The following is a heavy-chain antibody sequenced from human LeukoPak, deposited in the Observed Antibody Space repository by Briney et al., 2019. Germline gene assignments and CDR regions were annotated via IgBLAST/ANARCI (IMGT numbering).Heavy chain of an antibody. CDR3: ARDIVVVPAAIRRQYYFDY. Sequence: GASVKVSCKASGYIFTGYYMHWVRQAPGQGLEWMGWINPNSGGTNYAQKFQGRVTMTRDTSISTAYMELSRLRSDDTAVYYCARDIVVVPAAIRRQYYFDYWGQGTLVTVSS. CDR2: INPNSGGT. D-gene: IGHD2-2*01. V-gene: IGHV1-2*02. CDR1: GYIFTGYY. J-gene: IGHJ4*02.